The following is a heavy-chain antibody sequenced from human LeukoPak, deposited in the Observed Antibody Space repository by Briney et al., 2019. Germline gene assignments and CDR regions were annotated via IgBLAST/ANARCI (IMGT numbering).Heavy chain of an antibody. V-gene: IGHV4-39*07. D-gene: IGHD1-26*01. CDR2: IYYSGST. Sequence: PSETLSLTCTVSGGSISSSSYYWGWIRQPPGKGLEWIGSIYYSGSTYYNPSLKSRVTISVDTSKNQFSLKLSSVTAADTAVYYCARDRPFLGGATYPNFDYWGQGTLVTVSS. J-gene: IGHJ4*02. CDR1: GGSISSSSYY. CDR3: ARDRPFLGGATYPNFDY.